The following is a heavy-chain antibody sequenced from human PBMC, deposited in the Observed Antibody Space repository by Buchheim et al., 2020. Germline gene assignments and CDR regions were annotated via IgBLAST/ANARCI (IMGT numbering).Heavy chain of an antibody. J-gene: IGHJ4*02. V-gene: IGHV1-8*01. CDR1: GYTVTSYD. CDR3: AREVSMIRGLFNY. Sequence: QVQLVQSGAEVKTPGASVKVSCKASGYTVTSYDINWVRQATGRGLEWMGWMNPNSGNTGYAQKFQGRVTMTRDTSISTVYMELSSLRSEATAVYYCAREVSMIRGLFNYWGQGTL. D-gene: IGHD3-10*01. CDR2: MNPNSGNT.